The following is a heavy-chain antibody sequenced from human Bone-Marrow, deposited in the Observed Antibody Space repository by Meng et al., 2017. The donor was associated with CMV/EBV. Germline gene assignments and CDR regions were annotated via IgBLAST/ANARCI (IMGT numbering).Heavy chain of an antibody. J-gene: IGHJ3*02. CDR2: INPNSGGT. D-gene: IGHD2-2*01. V-gene: IGHV1-2*02. Sequence: ASVKVSCKASGYTFTGYYMHWVRQAPGQGLEWMGWINPNSGGTNYAQKFQGRVTMTRDTSISTAYMELSRLRSEDTAVYYCARPRYCSGTSCEDTFDIWGQGTMVTVSS. CDR3: ARPRYCSGTSCEDTFDI. CDR1: GYTFTGYY.